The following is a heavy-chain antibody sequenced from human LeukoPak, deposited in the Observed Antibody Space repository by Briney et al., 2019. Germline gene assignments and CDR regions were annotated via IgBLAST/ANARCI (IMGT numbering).Heavy chain of an antibody. CDR2: ISAYNGNT. CDR1: GYTFTSYG. J-gene: IGHJ4*02. Sequence: ASVKVSCKASGYTFTSYGISWVRQAPGQGLEWMGWISAYNGNTNYAQKFQGRVTMTRDTSISTAYMELSRLRSDDTAVYYCASGAARNFDYWGQGTLVTVSS. V-gene: IGHV1-18*01. D-gene: IGHD6-6*01. CDR3: ASGAARNFDY.